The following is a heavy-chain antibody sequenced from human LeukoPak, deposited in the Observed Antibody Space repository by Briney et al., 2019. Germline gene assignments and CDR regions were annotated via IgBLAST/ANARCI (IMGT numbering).Heavy chain of an antibody. Sequence: GGSLRVSCVVSGFTFSGYAMSWVRQAPGKGLEWVSAISGSGGSTYYADSVKGRFTISRDNSKNTLYLQMNSLRAEDTAVYYCASPTGVRGLPYWGQGTLVTVSS. D-gene: IGHD3-10*01. J-gene: IGHJ4*02. CDR1: GFTFSGYA. CDR3: ASPTGVRGLPY. V-gene: IGHV3-23*01. CDR2: ISGSGGST.